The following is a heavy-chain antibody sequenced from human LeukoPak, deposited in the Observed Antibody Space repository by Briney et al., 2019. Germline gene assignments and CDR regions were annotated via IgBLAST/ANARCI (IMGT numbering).Heavy chain of an antibody. V-gene: IGHV3-30*18. Sequence: PGGSLRLSCAASGFTFSSYGMHWVRQAPGKGLEWVAVISYDGSNKYYADSVKGRFTISRDNSKNTLYLQMNSLRAEDTAVYYCAKCLISGVYYDSSGYDYWGQGTLVTVSS. CDR2: ISYDGSNK. D-gene: IGHD3-22*01. CDR3: AKCLISGVYYDSSGYDY. J-gene: IGHJ4*02. CDR1: GFTFSSYG.